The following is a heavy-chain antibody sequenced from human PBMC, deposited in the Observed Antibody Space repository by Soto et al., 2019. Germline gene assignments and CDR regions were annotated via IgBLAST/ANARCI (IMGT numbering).Heavy chain of an antibody. CDR2: ISYDGSNK. J-gene: IGHJ5*02. CDR3: AKLSGAEITATAT. D-gene: IGHD5-18*01. CDR1: GFTFSSYG. Sequence: QVQLVESGGGVVQPGRSLRLSCAASGFTFSSYGMHWVRQAPGKGLEWVAVISYDGSNKYYADSVKGRFTISRDNSKNTLYLQMNSLRADDTAVYYCAKLSGAEITATATWGQGTLVTVSS. V-gene: IGHV3-30*18.